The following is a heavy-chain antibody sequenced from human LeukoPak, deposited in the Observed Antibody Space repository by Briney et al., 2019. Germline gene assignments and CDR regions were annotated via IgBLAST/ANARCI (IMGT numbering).Heavy chain of an antibody. CDR3: TRDKVGYCSSTSCPSYYYGMDV. J-gene: IGHJ6*02. CDR2: IRSKAYGGTT. D-gene: IGHD2-2*01. CDR1: GFTFGDYA. V-gene: IGHV3-49*03. Sequence: GRSLRLSCTASGFTFGDYAMSWFRQAPGKGLEWVGFIRSKAYGGTTEYAASVKGRFTISRDDSKSIAYLQMNSLKTEDTAVYYCTRDKVGYCSSTSCPSYYYGMDVWGQGTTVTVSS.